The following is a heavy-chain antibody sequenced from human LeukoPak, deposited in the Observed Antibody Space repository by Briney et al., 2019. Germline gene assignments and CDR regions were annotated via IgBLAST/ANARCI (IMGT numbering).Heavy chain of an antibody. V-gene: IGHV4-59*01. Sequence: PSETLSLTCTVSGGSISSYYWSWIRQPPGKGLEWIGYIYYSGSTNYNPSLKSRVTISVDTSKNQFSLKLSSVTAADTAVYYCARYKYSGSSYYFDYWGQGTLVTVSS. CDR1: GGSISSYY. D-gene: IGHD1-26*01. CDR3: ARYKYSGSSYYFDY. CDR2: IYYSGST. J-gene: IGHJ4*02.